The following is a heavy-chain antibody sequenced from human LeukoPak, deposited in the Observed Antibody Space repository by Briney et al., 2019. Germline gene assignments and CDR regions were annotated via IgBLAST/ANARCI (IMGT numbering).Heavy chain of an antibody. Sequence: SETLSLTCAVYGGSFSGYYWSWIRQPPGKGLEWIGEINHSGSTNYSPSLKSRVTISVDTSKYQFSLKLSSVTAADTAVYYCARGRRYCSSTSCPELFDYWGQGTLVTVSS. CDR1: GGSFSGYY. CDR2: INHSGST. J-gene: IGHJ4*02. CDR3: ARGRRYCSSTSCPELFDY. V-gene: IGHV4-34*01. D-gene: IGHD2-2*01.